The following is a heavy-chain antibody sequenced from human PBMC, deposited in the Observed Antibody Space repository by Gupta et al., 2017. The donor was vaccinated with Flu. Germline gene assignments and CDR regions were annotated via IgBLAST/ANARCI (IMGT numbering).Heavy chain of an antibody. J-gene: IGHJ4*02. V-gene: IGHV4-61*02. D-gene: IGHD6-19*01. CDR1: GRSIIGPYY. CDR3: TGGGPGVAVADY. Sequence: QVQLQESGPRLVKPSQTLSPTCSVSGRSIIGPYYWSWIRHPAGKGLAWIGRMFNSGNINSNPSLKSRVSISIDTSKNEVSLSLTSVAAADTAVYYCTGGGPGVAVADYWGQGILVTVAS. CDR2: MFNSGNI.